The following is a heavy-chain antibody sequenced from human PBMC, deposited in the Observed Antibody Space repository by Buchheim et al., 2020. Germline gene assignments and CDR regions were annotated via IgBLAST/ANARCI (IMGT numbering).Heavy chain of an antibody. CDR1: GFTFSSYG. V-gene: IGHV3-33*01. CDR3: ARDPGGAWFGKYFGMY. D-gene: IGHD3-10*01. CDR2: IWYDGSNK. J-gene: IGHJ4*02. Sequence: QVQLVESGGGVVQPGRSLRLSCAASGFTFSSYGMHWVRQAPGKGLEWVAVIWYDGSNKYYADSVKGRFTISRDNSKNTLYLQMNSLRAEDTAVYYCARDPGGAWFGKYFGMYWGQGTL.